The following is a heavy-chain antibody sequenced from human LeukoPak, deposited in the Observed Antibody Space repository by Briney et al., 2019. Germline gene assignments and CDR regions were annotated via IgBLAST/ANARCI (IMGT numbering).Heavy chain of an antibody. Sequence: ASVKVSCKASGYTFTGYYMHWVRQVPGQGLEWMGRINPNSGGTNYAQKFQGRVTMTRDTSISTAYMELSRPRSDDTAVYYCARQRDPLARHYYYYGMDVWGQGTTVTVSS. CDR3: ARQRDPLARHYYYYGMDV. J-gene: IGHJ6*02. V-gene: IGHV1-2*06. D-gene: IGHD5-12*01. CDR1: GYTFTGYY. CDR2: INPNSGGT.